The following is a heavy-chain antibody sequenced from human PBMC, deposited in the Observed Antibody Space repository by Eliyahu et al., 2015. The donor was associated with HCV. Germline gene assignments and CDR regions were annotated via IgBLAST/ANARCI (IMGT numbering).Heavy chain of an antibody. Sequence: QVQLQQWGAGLLKPSETLSLTCAVYGGSFXGYYWSWIRXPPGKGLEWIGEIIXSGTTKXNPSXKSRXTLSVDTXKKQFSLKLTSVTAADTAVYYCARGDDYGGQKHWYFDLWGRGTQVTVSS. CDR3: ARGDDYGGQKHWYFDL. D-gene: IGHD4-23*01. V-gene: IGHV4-34*01. CDR1: GGSFXGYY. CDR2: IIXSGTT. J-gene: IGHJ2*01.